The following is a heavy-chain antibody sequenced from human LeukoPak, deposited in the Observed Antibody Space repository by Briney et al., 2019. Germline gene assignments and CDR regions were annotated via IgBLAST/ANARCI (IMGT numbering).Heavy chain of an antibody. D-gene: IGHD5-12*01. CDR2: TYYRSKWYN. J-gene: IGHJ3*01. Sequence: SRTLSLTCAFSGDSVYSNSAAWNWIRRYPSRGLEWLGSTYYRSKWYNDYPVFMKSRITINPDPSKNQFSLHLQSVPPEHTAVYYCVRPSGYGLDAFDLWRQGTKVTVSS. V-gene: IGHV6-1*01. CDR1: GDSVYSNSAA. CDR3: VRPSGYGLDAFDL.